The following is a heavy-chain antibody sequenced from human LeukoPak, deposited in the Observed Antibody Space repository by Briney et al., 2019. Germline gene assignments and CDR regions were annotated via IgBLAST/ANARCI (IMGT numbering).Heavy chain of an antibody. CDR3: AADSTADY. V-gene: IGHV3-66*01. Sequence: PGGSLRLSCAASGFTVSSNYMSWVRQAPGKGLEWVSLIYTGGKSYYADSVKGRFTLSRDNSKNTLYLQMNSLRAEDTAVYCCAADSTADYWGQGTLVTVSS. J-gene: IGHJ4*02. CDR1: GFTVSSNY. D-gene: IGHD2-2*01. CDR2: IYTGGKS.